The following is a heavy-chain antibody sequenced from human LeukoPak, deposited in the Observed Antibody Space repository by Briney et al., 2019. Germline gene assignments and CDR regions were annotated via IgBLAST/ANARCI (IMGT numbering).Heavy chain of an antibody. CDR3: ARGTSYDSSSNWFDP. V-gene: IGHV1-46*01. Sequence: GASVKVSCKAFGYTFTSNYMHWVRQAPGQGPEWMGVISPSGGSTTYAQKFQGRVTLTRDTSTSTAYMELSSLRSEDTAVYYCARGTSYDSSSNWFDPWGQGTLVTVSS. CDR2: ISPSGGST. CDR1: GYTFTSNY. J-gene: IGHJ5*02. D-gene: IGHD3-22*01.